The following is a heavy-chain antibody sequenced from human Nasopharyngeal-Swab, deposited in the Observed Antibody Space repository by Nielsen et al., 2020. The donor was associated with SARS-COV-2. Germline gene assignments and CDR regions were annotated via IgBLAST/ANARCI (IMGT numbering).Heavy chain of an antibody. CDR1: GGSFSSYY. J-gene: IGHJ5*02. V-gene: IGHV4-34*01. CDR2: INHSGST. CDR3: ARVRRPRYCSSTSCYGYNWFDP. Sequence: SETLSLTCAVYGGSFSSYYWNWFRQPPGKGLEWIGEINHSGSTNYNPSLKSRVTISVDTSKNQFSLKLSSVTAADTAVYYCARVRRPRYCSSTSCYGYNWFDPWGQGTLVTVSS. D-gene: IGHD2-2*01.